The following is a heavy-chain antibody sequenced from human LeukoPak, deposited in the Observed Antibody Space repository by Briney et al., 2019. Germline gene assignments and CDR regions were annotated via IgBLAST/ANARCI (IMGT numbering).Heavy chain of an antibody. Sequence: ASVKVSCKASGYTFTGYYMHWVRQAPGQGLEWMGIINPSGGSTSYAQKFQGRVTMTRDTSTSTVYMELSSLRSEDTAVYYCARDRRMAVAGSARNYYYYMDVWGKGTTVTISS. D-gene: IGHD6-19*01. CDR3: ARDRRMAVAGSARNYYYYMDV. CDR2: INPSGGST. J-gene: IGHJ6*03. CDR1: GYTFTGYY. V-gene: IGHV1-46*01.